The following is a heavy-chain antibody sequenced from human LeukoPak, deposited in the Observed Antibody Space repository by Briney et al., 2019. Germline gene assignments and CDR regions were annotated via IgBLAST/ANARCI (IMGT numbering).Heavy chain of an antibody. CDR1: GFTFSSYN. CDR3: ARRGDSRGYYDAFDI. Sequence: GGSLRLSCTASGFTFSSYNLHWVRQPTGKGLEWVSAVGTAGDTYYPGSVKGRFTISRENAKNSLYLQMNSLRAGDTAVYYCARRGDSRGYYDAFDIWGQGTMVTVSS. CDR2: VGTAGDT. D-gene: IGHD3-22*01. J-gene: IGHJ3*02. V-gene: IGHV3-13*01.